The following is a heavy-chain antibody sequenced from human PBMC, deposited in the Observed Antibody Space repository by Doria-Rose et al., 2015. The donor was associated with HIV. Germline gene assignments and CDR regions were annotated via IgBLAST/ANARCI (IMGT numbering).Heavy chain of an antibody. D-gene: IGHD6-13*01. V-gene: IGHV2-26*01. CDR1: GISLSSPGMG. Sequence: QVTLKESGPVLVKPTETLTLTCTVSGISLSSPGMGVSWIRQPPGKALEWFANIVSDDERSYKTSLKSRLTISRGTSKSQVVLTMTDMDPVDTATYYCARIKSSRWYHKYYFDFWGQGTLVIVSA. CDR3: ARIKSSRWYHKYYFDF. J-gene: IGHJ4*02. CDR2: IVSDDER.